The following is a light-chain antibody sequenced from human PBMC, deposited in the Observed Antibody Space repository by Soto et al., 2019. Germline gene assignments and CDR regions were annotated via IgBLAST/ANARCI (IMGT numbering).Light chain of an antibody. V-gene: IGKV4-1*01. CDR2: WAS. J-gene: IGKJ1*01. CDR1: QSVLYSANNKNY. CDR3: QQYYSTPRT. Sequence: DVLMTQSPESLAVSLGERATINCKSSQSVLYSANNKNYLAWYQQKPGQPPRLLIYWASTRESGVPDRFSGSGSGTDFSLTISSLQAEDVAVYFCQQYYSTPRTFGQGTKVDIK.